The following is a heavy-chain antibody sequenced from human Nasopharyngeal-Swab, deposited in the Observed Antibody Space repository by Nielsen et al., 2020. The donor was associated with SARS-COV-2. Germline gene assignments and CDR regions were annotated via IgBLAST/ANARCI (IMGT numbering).Heavy chain of an antibody. CDR1: GFTFSHYF. Sequence: VKVSCKASGFTFSHYFMHWVRQAPGQGLEWMGVITPSGGATNYARKFRGRVTMTRDPSTSTVYLDLSSLKSEDTAIYFCASEPGGMAAPGKHFDPWGQGTLVTVSS. J-gene: IGHJ5*02. D-gene: IGHD6-13*01. V-gene: IGHV1-46*01. CDR3: ASEPGGMAAPGKHFDP. CDR2: ITPSGGAT.